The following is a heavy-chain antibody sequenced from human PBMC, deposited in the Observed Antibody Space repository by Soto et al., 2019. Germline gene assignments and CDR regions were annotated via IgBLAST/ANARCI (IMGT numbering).Heavy chain of an antibody. CDR3: ARRGSGGNSWAQTRFDP. Sequence: QVQLQESGPGLVKPSQTLSLTCSVSGGSISSGGYYWSWIRQHPGKGLEWIGCIYYSGNTYYNPSLKSRLSISVDTSKNQFSLKLSSVTAADTAVYYCARRGSGGNSWAQTRFDPWGQGTLVTVSS. J-gene: IGHJ5*02. V-gene: IGHV4-31*03. CDR1: GGSISSGGYY. CDR2: IYYSGNT. D-gene: IGHD1-26*01.